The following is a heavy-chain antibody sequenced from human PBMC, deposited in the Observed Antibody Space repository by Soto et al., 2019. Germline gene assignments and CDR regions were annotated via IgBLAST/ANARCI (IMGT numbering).Heavy chain of an antibody. CDR1: GFTFDDYA. CDR2: ISWNSGSI. Sequence: GGSLRLSCAASGFTFDDYAMHWVRQAPGKGLEWVSGISWNSGSIGYADSVKGRFTISRDNAKNSLYLQMNSLRAEDTALYYCAKDIYYDFWSGHGRFDYWGQGTLVTVSS. D-gene: IGHD3-3*01. J-gene: IGHJ4*02. V-gene: IGHV3-9*01. CDR3: AKDIYYDFWSGHGRFDY.